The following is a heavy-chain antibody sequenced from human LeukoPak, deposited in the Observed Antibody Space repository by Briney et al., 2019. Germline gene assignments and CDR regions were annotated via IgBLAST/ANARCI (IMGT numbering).Heavy chain of an antibody. CDR1: GYSISSGYY. CDR2: IYHSGST. V-gene: IGHV4-38-2*01. CDR3: ARSHVWFGELYLDY. Sequence: SETLSLTCAVSGYSISSGYYWGWIRQPSGKGLEWIGSIYHSGSTCYNPSLKSRVTISVDTSKNQFSLKLSSVTAADTAVYYCARSHVWFGELYLDYWGQGTLVTVSS. J-gene: IGHJ4*02. D-gene: IGHD3-10*01.